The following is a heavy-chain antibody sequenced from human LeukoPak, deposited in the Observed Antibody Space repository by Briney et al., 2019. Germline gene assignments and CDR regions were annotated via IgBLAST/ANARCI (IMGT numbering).Heavy chain of an antibody. CDR3: ATYRQVLLPFES. D-gene: IGHD2-8*02. J-gene: IGHJ4*02. V-gene: IGHV3-23*01. CDR1: GFTFSSYA. Sequence: PGGSLRLSCAASGFTFSSYAMSWVRQAPGKGLEWVSTISGSGDNTYYADSVRGRFTISRDNSKSTLSLQMNSLRAEDTAIYYCATYRQVLLPFESWGQGTLVTVSS. CDR2: ISGSGDNT.